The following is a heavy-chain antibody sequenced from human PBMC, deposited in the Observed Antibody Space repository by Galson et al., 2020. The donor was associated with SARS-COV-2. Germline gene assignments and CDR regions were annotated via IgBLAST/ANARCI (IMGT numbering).Heavy chain of an antibody. V-gene: IGHV5-51*01. CDR1: GYSFTDYW. Sequence: GGSLRLSCRGSGYSFTDYWIGWVRQMPGKGLEWMGIIYPGDSNTRYSPSFQGQVTISVDKSISTAYLQWSSLKASDTAMYYCARHFGVGVVATNFDYWGQGTLVTVSS. CDR2: IYPGDSNT. J-gene: IGHJ4*02. CDR3: ARHFGVGVVATNFDY. D-gene: IGHD5-12*01.